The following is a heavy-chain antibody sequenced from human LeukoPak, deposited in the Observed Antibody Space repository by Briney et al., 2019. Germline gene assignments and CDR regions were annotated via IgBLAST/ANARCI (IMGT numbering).Heavy chain of an antibody. J-gene: IGHJ5*02. CDR1: GGSLNNYY. D-gene: IGHD4-17*01. CDR2: ISYTGST. CDR3: ARDFDGEVWLDP. Sequence: PSETLSLTCTVSGGSLNNYYWNWVRQPPGKGLQWIGYISYTGSTNYNPSLKSRVTISLDTSKNQFSLKLSSVTAADTAVYYCARDFDGEVWLDPWGLGTLVTVSS. V-gene: IGHV4-59*01.